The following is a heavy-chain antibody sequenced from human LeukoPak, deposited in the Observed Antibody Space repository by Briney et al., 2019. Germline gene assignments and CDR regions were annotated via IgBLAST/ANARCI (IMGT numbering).Heavy chain of an antibody. Sequence: ASVTVSCKASGYTFTSYDINWVRQAAGQGPEWMGWMNPNSGNTGYAQKFQGRVTITRNTSISTAYMELSSLRSEDTAVYYCARSSGSSHQEYDYWGQGTLVTVSS. CDR3: ARSSGSSHQEYDY. J-gene: IGHJ4*02. CDR2: MNPNSGNT. V-gene: IGHV1-8*03. CDR1: GYTFTSYD. D-gene: IGHD1-26*01.